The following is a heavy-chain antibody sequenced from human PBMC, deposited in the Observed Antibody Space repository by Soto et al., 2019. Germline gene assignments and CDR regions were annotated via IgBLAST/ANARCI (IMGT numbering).Heavy chain of an antibody. CDR2: ISWNSGSI. D-gene: IGHD1-26*01. J-gene: IGHJ6*02. Sequence: EVQLVESGGGLVQPGRSLRLSCAASGFTFDDYAMHWVRQAPGKGLEWVSGISWNSGSIGYADSVKGRFTISRDNAKNSLYLQMNSLRAEDTALYYCAKGVGDTTVRGMDVWGQGTTVTVSS. V-gene: IGHV3-9*01. CDR1: GFTFDDYA. CDR3: AKGVGDTTVRGMDV.